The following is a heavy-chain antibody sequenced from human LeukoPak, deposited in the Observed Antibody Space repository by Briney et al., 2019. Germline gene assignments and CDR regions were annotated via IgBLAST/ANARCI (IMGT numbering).Heavy chain of an antibody. CDR2: IYTSGST. J-gene: IGHJ3*02. Sequence: SETPSLTCTVSGGSISSYYWSWIRQPPGKGLEWIGYIYTSGSTNYNPSLKSRVTISVDTSKNQFSLKLSSVTAADTAVYYCARGYSSGLSAAFDIWGQGTMVTVSS. CDR1: GGSISSYY. D-gene: IGHD6-19*01. V-gene: IGHV4-4*09. CDR3: ARGYSSGLSAAFDI.